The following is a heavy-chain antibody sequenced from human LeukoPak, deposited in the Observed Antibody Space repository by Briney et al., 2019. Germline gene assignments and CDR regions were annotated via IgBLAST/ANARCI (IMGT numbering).Heavy chain of an antibody. CDR3: ARRIPDYYGSGSYYS. CDR2: INHSGST. CDR1: GGSFSGYY. D-gene: IGHD3-10*01. Sequence: SGTLSLTCAVYGGSFSGYYWSWIRQPPGKGLEWIGEINHSGSTNYNPSLKSRVTISVDTSKNQFSLKLSSVTAADTAVYYCARRIPDYYGSGSYYSWGQGTLVTVSS. J-gene: IGHJ4*02. V-gene: IGHV4-34*01.